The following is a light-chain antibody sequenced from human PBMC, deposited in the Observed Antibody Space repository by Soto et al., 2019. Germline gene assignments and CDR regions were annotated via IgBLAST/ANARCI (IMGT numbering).Light chain of an antibody. CDR2: KAS. V-gene: IGKV1-5*03. CDR3: QHYNSYSEA. Sequence: DIQMTQSPSTLSASVGDRVTITCRASQTISSWLAWYQQKPGKAPKLLIYKASTLKSGVPSRFSGSGSGTEFTLTISSLQPDDFATYYCQHYNSYSEAFGQATKVELK. J-gene: IGKJ1*01. CDR1: QTISSW.